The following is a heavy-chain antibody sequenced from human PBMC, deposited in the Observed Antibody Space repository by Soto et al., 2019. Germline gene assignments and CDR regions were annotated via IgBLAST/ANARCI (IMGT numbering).Heavy chain of an antibody. CDR3: ARSGRYTSCGRVGYYYGMDV. CDR1: GFTVSSNY. CDR2: IYSGGST. V-gene: IGHV3-53*04. D-gene: IGHD3-3*01. Sequence: GGSLRLSCAASGFTVSSNYMSWVRQAPGKGLEWVSVIYSGGSTYYADSVKGRFTISRHNSKNTLYLQMNSLRAEDTAVYYCARSGRYTSCGRVGYYYGMDVWGQGTTVTVSS. J-gene: IGHJ6*02.